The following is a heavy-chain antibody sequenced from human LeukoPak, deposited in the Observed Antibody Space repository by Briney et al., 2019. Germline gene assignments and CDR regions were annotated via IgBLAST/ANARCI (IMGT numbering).Heavy chain of an antibody. CDR3: AKDSKVVRGDSVKKSLSMDV. CDR2: ISYDGSNK. Sequence: GGSLRLSCAASGFTFSSYGMHWVRQAPGKGLEWVAVISYDGSNKYYADSVKGRFTISRDNSKNTLYLQMNSLRAEDTAVYYCAKDSKVVRGDSVKKSLSMDVWGQGTTVTVSS. V-gene: IGHV3-30*18. CDR1: GFTFSSYG. D-gene: IGHD3-10*01. J-gene: IGHJ6*02.